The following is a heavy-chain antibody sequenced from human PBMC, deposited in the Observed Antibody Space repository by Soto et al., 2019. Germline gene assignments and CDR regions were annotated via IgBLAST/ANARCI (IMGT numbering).Heavy chain of an antibody. CDR1: GGTFSSYT. D-gene: IGHD3-10*01. J-gene: IGHJ4*02. CDR2: IIPILGIA. CDR3: AREYGYGSGSYVDY. Sequence: QVQLVQSGAEVKKPGSSVKVSCKASGGTFSSYTISWVRQAPGQGLEWMGRIIPILGIANYAQKFQGRVTITEDKSTSTAYMELSSLRSEDTAVYYCAREYGYGSGSYVDYWGQGTLVTVSS. V-gene: IGHV1-69*08.